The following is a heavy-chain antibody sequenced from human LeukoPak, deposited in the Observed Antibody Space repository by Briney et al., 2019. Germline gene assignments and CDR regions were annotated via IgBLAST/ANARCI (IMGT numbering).Heavy chain of an antibody. V-gene: IGHV3-7*01. J-gene: IGHJ4*02. Sequence: GGSLRLSCAASEFTFSSCWLSWVRQAPGKGLEWVANIKEDGSEKYYADSVKGRFTISRDNGKNSLDLQMNSLRADDTAVYYCARDTLGEGEDANYAVYYFDYWGQGTVVTVSS. CDR3: ARDTLGEGEDANYAVYYFDY. CDR1: EFTFSSCW. D-gene: IGHD4/OR15-4a*01. CDR2: IKEDGSEK.